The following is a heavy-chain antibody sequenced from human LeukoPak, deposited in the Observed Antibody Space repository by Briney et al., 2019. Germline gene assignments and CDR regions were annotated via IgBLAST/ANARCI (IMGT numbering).Heavy chain of an antibody. Sequence: GGSLRLSCTASGFTFNIYWMHWVRQAPGKGLVWVSRINSDGSSIDYADSVKGRFTISRDNARNTLYLQMNSLRAEDTAVYYCTRDLGVTGDLRRAFDIWGHGTMVTVSS. CDR2: INSDGSSI. D-gene: IGHD7-27*01. CDR3: TRDLGVTGDLRRAFDI. V-gene: IGHV3-74*01. J-gene: IGHJ3*02. CDR1: GFTFNIYW.